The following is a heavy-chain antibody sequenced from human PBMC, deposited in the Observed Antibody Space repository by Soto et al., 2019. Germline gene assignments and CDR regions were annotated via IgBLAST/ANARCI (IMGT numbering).Heavy chain of an antibody. Sequence: ETLSLTCTVSGDSMSSSNWWNWVRQAPGKGLEWVSYITVSSSTIYYADSVKGRFTISGDNAKNSLYLQMNSLRAEDTAVYYCVRPILNTGRAFDIWGQGTMVTXSS. CDR1: GDSMSSSNW. CDR3: VRPILNTGRAFDI. D-gene: IGHD2-15*01. V-gene: IGHV3-48*01. CDR2: ITVSSSTI. J-gene: IGHJ3*02.